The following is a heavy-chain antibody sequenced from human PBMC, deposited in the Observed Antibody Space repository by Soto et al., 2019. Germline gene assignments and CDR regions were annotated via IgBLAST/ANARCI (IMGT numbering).Heavy chain of an antibody. J-gene: IGHJ3*02. CDR2: MNPSRGNK. Sequence: QVQLVQSGAELKKPGASVKVSCKASGYTFTSYDINWVRQAAGQGLEWMGWMNPSRGNKAYAQKFQGRVTLTRHTSISTAYSELSSLRSQDSAVYYCARGGVSRGAFDIWGQGTLVSVTS. CDR1: GYTFTSYD. V-gene: IGHV1-8*01. CDR3: ARGGVSRGAFDI. D-gene: IGHD3-10*01.